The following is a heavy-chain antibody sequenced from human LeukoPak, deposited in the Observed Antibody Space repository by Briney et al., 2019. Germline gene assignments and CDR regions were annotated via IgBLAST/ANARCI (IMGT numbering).Heavy chain of an antibody. CDR3: ARVRGSGWYYYYYGIDV. V-gene: IGHV4-30-4*01. D-gene: IGHD6-19*01. CDR2: IYYSGST. J-gene: IGHJ6*04. Sequence: SETLSLTCTVSGGSISSGDYYWSWIRQPPGKGLEWIGYIYYSGSTYYNPSLKSRVTISVDTSKNQFSLKLSSVTAADTAVYYCARVRGSGWYYYYYGIDVWGKGTTVTVSS. CDR1: GGSISSGDYY.